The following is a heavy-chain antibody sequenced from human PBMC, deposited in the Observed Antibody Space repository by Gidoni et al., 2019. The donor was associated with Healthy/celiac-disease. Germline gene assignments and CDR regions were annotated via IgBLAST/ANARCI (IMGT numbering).Heavy chain of an antibody. J-gene: IGHJ5*02. Sequence: QVQLVESGGGVVQPGRSLRLSCAASGFTFSIDGMHWVRQAPGKGLEWVAVISYDGSNKYYADSVKGRFTISRDNSKNTLYLQMNSLRAEDTAVYYCAKDLTVAAVENWFDPWGQGTLVTVSS. CDR3: AKDLTVAAVENWFDP. V-gene: IGHV3-30*18. CDR1: GFTFSIDG. CDR2: ISYDGSNK. D-gene: IGHD6-13*01.